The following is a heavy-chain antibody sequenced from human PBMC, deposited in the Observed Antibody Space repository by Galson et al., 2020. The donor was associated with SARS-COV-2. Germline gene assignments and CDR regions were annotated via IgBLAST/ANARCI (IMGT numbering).Heavy chain of an antibody. D-gene: IGHD2-15*01. CDR3: ARRGEMVAWVY. CDR2: ILFPGSS. Sequence: RRQYWHWIRQPPGTRMQWIGSILFPGSSSYNPSLYSRVTMSVDTSKNDVSLKLTSVTRADTAVYDCARRGEMVAWVYWGQGILVTVSS. V-gene: IGHV4-39*02. J-gene: IGHJ4*02. CDR1: RRQY.